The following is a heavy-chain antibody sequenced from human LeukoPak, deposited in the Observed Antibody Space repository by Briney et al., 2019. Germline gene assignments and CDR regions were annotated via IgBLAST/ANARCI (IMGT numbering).Heavy chain of an antibody. V-gene: IGHV1-2*02. CDR2: INPNSGGT. CDR3: ARVGGIAARPGNWFDP. CDR1: VYTFTVYY. D-gene: IGHD6-6*01. J-gene: IGHJ5*02. Sequence: ASVTVSFTASVYTFTVYYMHWVRQAPGQGGEWMGWINPNSGGTNYAQKFQGRVTMTRDTAISTAYMELSRPRSDDTAVYYCARVGGIAARPGNWFDPWGQGTLVTVSS.